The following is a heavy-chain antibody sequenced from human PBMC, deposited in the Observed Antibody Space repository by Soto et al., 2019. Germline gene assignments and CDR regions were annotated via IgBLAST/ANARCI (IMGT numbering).Heavy chain of an antibody. Sequence: QVQLVESGGGGVQPGRSLRLSCAASGFTFSGYGMHWVRQAQGKGLEGVAIISHDGSNEYYADSVKGRFTISRDMSKNTLYLQMNSLRAEDTAVYYCAKDLYYDTSGYSFDSWGQGTLVTVSS. CDR1: GFTFSGYG. CDR2: ISHDGSNE. D-gene: IGHD3-22*01. CDR3: AKDLYYDTSGYSFDS. V-gene: IGHV3-30*18. J-gene: IGHJ4*02.